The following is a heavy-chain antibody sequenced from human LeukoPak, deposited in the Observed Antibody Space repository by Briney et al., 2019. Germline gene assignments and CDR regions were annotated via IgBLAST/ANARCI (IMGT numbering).Heavy chain of an antibody. CDR3: AKFGDYTFDY. CDR2: ISGSGGST. Sequence: GGSLRLSCAASGFTFSSYAMSWVRQAPGKGREWVSAISGSGGSTYYADSVKGRSTISRDNSKDTLYLQMNSLRAKDTAVYYCAKFGDYTFDYWGQGTLVTVSS. CDR1: GFTFSSYA. J-gene: IGHJ4*02. V-gene: IGHV3-23*01. D-gene: IGHD4-17*01.